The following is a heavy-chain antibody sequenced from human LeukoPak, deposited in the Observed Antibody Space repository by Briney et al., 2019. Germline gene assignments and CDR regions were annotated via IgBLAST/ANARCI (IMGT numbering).Heavy chain of an antibody. CDR1: GFTFSSYA. D-gene: IGHD2-15*01. CDR2: ISGSGGST. CDR3: AKVVVIAAYSGYYFDS. V-gene: IGHV3-23*01. J-gene: IGHJ4*02. Sequence: GGSLRLSCAPSGFTFSSYAMSWVRQAPGKGLEWVSSISGSGGSTYYADSVKGRFTISRDNSKNTLYLQMNSLRAEDTAVYYCAKVVVIAAYSGYYFDSWGQGTLVTVSS.